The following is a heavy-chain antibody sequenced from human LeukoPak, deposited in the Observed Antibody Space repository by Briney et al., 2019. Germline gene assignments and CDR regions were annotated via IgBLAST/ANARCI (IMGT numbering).Heavy chain of an antibody. CDR1: GYTFTSYY. V-gene: IGHV1-46*01. Sequence: ASVKVSCKASGYTFTSYYMHWVRQAPGQGLEWMGIINPSGGSTSYAQKFQGRVTMTRDTSTSTVYMELSSLRSEDTAVYYCARSLKRFLEKYYYYYMDVWGKGTTVTVSS. CDR3: ARSLKRFLEKYYYYYMDV. J-gene: IGHJ6*03. D-gene: IGHD3-3*01. CDR2: INPSGGST.